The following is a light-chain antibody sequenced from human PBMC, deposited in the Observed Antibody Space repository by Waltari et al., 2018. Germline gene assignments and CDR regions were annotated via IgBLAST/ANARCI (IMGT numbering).Light chain of an antibody. Sequence: EIVMTQSTATLSVSPGERATLSCMASQSVSLNLAWYQQKPGQAPGPLIYGASTRATCIPARFSGSGSGTEFTLTVSNLQSEDFAVDYCQQYNNWPRGTFGQGTKVEIK. J-gene: IGKJ1*01. CDR1: QSVSLN. V-gene: IGKV3-15*01. CDR3: QQYNNWPRGT. CDR2: GAS.